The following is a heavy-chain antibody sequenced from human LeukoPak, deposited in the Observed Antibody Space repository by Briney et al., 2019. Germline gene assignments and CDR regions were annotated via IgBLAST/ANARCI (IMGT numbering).Heavy chain of an antibody. CDR3: AREAEYGDAGAYFDY. CDR1: GFTFSDYY. J-gene: IGHJ4*02. CDR2: ISSSGSTI. V-gene: IGHV3-11*04. Sequence: GGSLRLSCAASGFTFSDYYMSWIRQAPGKGLEWVSYISSSGSTIYYADSVKGRFTISRDNAKNTLYLQMDSLRAEDTAVYYCAREAEYGDAGAYFDYWGQGTLVTVSS. D-gene: IGHD4-17*01.